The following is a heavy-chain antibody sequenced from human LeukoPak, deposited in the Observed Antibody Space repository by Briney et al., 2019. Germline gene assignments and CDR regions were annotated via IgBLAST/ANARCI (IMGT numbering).Heavy chain of an antibody. CDR2: VNQDEGAK. CDR1: EFTFRTYG. D-gene: IGHD4-23*01. J-gene: IGHJ4*01. Sequence: GGSLRLSCVASEFTFRTYGMHWVRQPPGKGLEWVASVNQDEGAKFYVDSVRGRFTISRDNAKNSLFLQMNFLRAEDTAFYYCAKLLRDVTIYDFWGHGALVTVSS. CDR3: AKLLRDVTIYDF. V-gene: IGHV3-7*01.